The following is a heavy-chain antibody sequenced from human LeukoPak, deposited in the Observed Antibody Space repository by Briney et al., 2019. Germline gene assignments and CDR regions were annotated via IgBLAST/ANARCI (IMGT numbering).Heavy chain of an antibody. Sequence: ASVKASSKASGNTFTCYYMHWVRQAPGQGLEWMGWINPNSGGTDTAQKFQGRVTMTRDTSISTAYMELSRLRSDDTAVYYCTRDHCTRTNCYEDYYYGMDVWGQGTMVTVSS. CDR2: INPNSGGT. J-gene: IGHJ6*02. D-gene: IGHD2-2*01. CDR3: TRDHCTRTNCYEDYYYGMDV. CDR1: GNTFTCYY. V-gene: IGHV1-2*02.